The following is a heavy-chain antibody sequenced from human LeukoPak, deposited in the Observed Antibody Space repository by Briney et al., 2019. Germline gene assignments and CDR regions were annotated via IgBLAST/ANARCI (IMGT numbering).Heavy chain of an antibody. D-gene: IGHD2-21*02. CDR2: IRYDGSNK. CDR1: GFTFSTYG. Sequence: GGSLRLSCAASGFTFSTYGMHWVRQAPGKGLEWVAFIRYDGSNKYYADSAKGRFTISRDNSKNTLYLQMNSLRAEDTAVYYCAKDGGDNFDYWGQGTLVTVSS. J-gene: IGHJ4*02. V-gene: IGHV3-30*02. CDR3: AKDGGDNFDY.